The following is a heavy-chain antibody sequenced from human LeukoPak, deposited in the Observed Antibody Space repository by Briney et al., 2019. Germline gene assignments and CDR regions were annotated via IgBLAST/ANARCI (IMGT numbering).Heavy chain of an antibody. Sequence: GGSLRLSCAASGFTFSSYAMNWVRQAPGKGLEWVSYINSDNSVLYADSVKGRFTISSDKAPNSVYLQMNSPRAEDTAVYYCAREVVTQAIYSGYDAFEIWGQGTMVTVSS. CDR2: INSDNSV. CDR1: GFTFSSYA. V-gene: IGHV3-48*01. D-gene: IGHD5-12*01. CDR3: AREVVTQAIYSGYDAFEI. J-gene: IGHJ3*02.